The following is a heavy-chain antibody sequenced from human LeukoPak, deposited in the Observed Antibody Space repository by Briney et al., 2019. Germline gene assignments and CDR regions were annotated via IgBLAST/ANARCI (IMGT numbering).Heavy chain of an antibody. D-gene: IGHD2-15*01. CDR1: GFTFSSYG. Sequence: PGGSLRLSCAASGFTFSSYGMYWVRQAPGKGLEWVAFIRYDGSNKYYADSVKGRFTISRDNSKNTLYLQMNSLRAEDTAVYYCAKDRGRYCSGGSCYTTHYFDYWGQGTLVTVSS. J-gene: IGHJ4*02. CDR2: IRYDGSNK. V-gene: IGHV3-30*02. CDR3: AKDRGRYCSGGSCYTTHYFDY.